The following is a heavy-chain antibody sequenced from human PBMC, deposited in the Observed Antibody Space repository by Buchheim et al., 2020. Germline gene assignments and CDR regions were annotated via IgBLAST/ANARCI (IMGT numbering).Heavy chain of an antibody. CDR3: ARDRGYDFWSGYLPIYYYYYGMDV. Sequence: QEQLVESGGGVVQPGRSLRLSCAASGFTFSSYAMHWVRQAPGKGLEWVAVISYDGSNKYYADSVKGRFTISRDNSKNTLYLQMNSLRAEDTAVYYCARDRGYDFWSGYLPIYYYYYGMDVWGQGTT. D-gene: IGHD3-3*01. V-gene: IGHV3-30-3*01. J-gene: IGHJ6*02. CDR1: GFTFSSYA. CDR2: ISYDGSNK.